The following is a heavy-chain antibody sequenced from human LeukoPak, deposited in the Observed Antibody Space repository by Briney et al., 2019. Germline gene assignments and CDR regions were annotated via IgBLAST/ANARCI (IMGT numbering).Heavy chain of an antibody. CDR1: GGSISSGDYY. J-gene: IGHJ6*02. V-gene: IGHV4-30-4*01. CDR2: IYYSGST. D-gene: IGHD3-3*01. Sequence: SQTLSLTCTVSGGSISSGDYYWSWIRQPPGKGLEWIGYIYYSGSTYYNPSLKSRVTISVDTSKNQFSLKPSSVTAADTAVYYCARGTLEWLLRYYYYGMDVWGQGTTVTVSS. CDR3: ARGTLEWLLRYYYYGMDV.